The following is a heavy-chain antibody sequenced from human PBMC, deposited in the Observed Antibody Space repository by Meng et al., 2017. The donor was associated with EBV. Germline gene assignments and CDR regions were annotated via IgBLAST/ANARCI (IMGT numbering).Heavy chain of an antibody. CDR1: GFSLSTRGVG. CDR3: AHIIAARPFDY. CDR2: IYWDDDK. Sequence: QITSKESSPTLVKPTQTPTLTCTFSGFSLSTRGVGVGWIRQPPGKALEWLALIYWDDDKRYSPSLKSRLTITKDTSKNQVVLTMTNMDPVDAATYYCAHIIAARPFDYWGQGTLVTVSS. D-gene: IGHD6-6*01. J-gene: IGHJ4*02. V-gene: IGHV2-5*02.